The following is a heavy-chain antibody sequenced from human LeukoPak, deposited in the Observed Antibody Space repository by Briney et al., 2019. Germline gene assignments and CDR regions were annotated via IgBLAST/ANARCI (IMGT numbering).Heavy chain of an antibody. D-gene: IGHD4-17*01. V-gene: IGHV4-39*07. Sequence: SETLSLTCTVSGGSISSSSYYWGWIRQPSGKGLEWIGSIYYSGSTYYNPSLKSRVTISVDTSKNQFSLKLSSVTAADTAVYYCARGAVSYGDYVSPVYFDYWGQGTLVTVSS. CDR2: IYYSGST. CDR1: GGSISSSSYY. CDR3: ARGAVSYGDYVSPVYFDY. J-gene: IGHJ4*02.